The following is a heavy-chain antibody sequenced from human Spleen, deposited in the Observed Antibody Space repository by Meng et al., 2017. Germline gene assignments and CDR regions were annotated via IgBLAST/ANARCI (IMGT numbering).Heavy chain of an antibody. CDR1: GYSVTNDYY. Sequence: SETLSLTCTISGYSVTNDYYWGWIRQPPGKGLEWIGSIIHRGSTYYNPSLESRVTISVDTSKNQFSLKLSSVTAADTAVYYCARDPGSSWEIDSWGQGTLVTVSS. CDR2: IIHRGST. CDR3: ARDPGSSWEIDS. J-gene: IGHJ4*02. V-gene: IGHV4-38-2*02. D-gene: IGHD6-13*01.